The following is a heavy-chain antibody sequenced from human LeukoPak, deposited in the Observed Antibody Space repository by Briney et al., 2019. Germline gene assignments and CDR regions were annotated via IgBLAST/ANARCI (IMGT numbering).Heavy chain of an antibody. V-gene: IGHV3-73*01. D-gene: IGHD5-12*01. Sequence: GGSLRLSCAASGFTFSGSAMHWVRQASGKGLEWVGRIRSEANSYATLYVAAVKGRFTISRDDSKNTADLQMNSLKTEDTAVYYCAKEGSPWISDPPRFDPWGQGTLVTVSS. CDR2: IRSEANSYAT. J-gene: IGHJ5*02. CDR1: GFTFSGSA. CDR3: AKEGSPWISDPPRFDP.